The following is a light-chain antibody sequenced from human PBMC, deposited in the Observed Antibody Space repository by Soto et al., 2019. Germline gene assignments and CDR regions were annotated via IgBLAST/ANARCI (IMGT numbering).Light chain of an antibody. J-gene: IGLJ3*02. CDR1: SSNIGAGHD. CDR2: GDS. Sequence: QSVLTQPPSVSGAPGQRVTISCTGSSSNIGAGHDVHWYQQLPGTAPKLLMYGDSNRHSGVPDRFSGYKSGTSASLAITGLQAEDEAYYYCQSYASSLSGSVFGGGTKLTVL. V-gene: IGLV1-40*01. CDR3: QSYASSLSGSV.